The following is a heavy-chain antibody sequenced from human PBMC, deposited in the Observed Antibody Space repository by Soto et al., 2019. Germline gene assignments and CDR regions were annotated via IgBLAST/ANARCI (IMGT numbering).Heavy chain of an antibody. V-gene: IGHV1-18*01. Sequence: ASVKVSCKASGYPFTSYGISWVRQAPGQGLEWMGWISAYNGNTNYAQKLQGRVTMTTDTSTSTAYMELRSLRSDDTAVYYCARDWVTMVRGVTKPPYYYYGMDVWGQGTTVTVSS. CDR1: GYPFTSYG. D-gene: IGHD3-10*01. J-gene: IGHJ6*02. CDR3: ARDWVTMVRGVTKPPYYYYGMDV. CDR2: ISAYNGNT.